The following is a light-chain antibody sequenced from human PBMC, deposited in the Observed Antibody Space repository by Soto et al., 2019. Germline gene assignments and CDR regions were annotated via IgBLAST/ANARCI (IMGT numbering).Light chain of an antibody. CDR2: GAS. V-gene: IGKV3-20*01. Sequence: ETVLTQSPGTLSLSPGQGATLSCRASQTISNNYLAWFQQRAGQAPRLIIYGASSRATGIPDRFSGRGPGTDFTLTISRLEPEDFAVYYCQQYGSSRWTFGQGTKVDIK. CDR3: QQYGSSRWT. J-gene: IGKJ1*01. CDR1: QTISNNY.